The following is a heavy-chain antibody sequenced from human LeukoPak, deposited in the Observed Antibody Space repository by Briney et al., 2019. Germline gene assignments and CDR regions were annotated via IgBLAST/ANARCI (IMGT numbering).Heavy chain of an antibody. D-gene: IGHD3-3*01. CDR1: GYSISSGCY. Sequence: PSETLSLTCTVSGYSISSGCYWGWIRQPPGKGLDWIGIIYLSGSTYYNPSLKSRVTISVDTSENRFSLKLSSVTAADTAVYYCARGHDSIKTFGEVIKSRTRWFDPWGQGTLVTVSS. CDR3: ARGHDSIKTFGEVIKSRTRWFDP. J-gene: IGHJ5*02. CDR2: IYLSGST. V-gene: IGHV4-38-2*02.